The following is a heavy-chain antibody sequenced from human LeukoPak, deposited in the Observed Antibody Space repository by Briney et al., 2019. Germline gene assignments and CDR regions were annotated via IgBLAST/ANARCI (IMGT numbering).Heavy chain of an antibody. CDR3: ARGSTPHDRSWYWPLDY. V-gene: IGHV5-51*01. CDR1: EYTFTSYW. D-gene: IGHD6-13*01. J-gene: IGHJ4*02. Sequence: GESLKISCKGSEYTFTSYWIAWVRQMPGKGLEWMGIIYPGDSETRYSPSFQGRVTISVDKFISTAYLQWSSLNASDTAIYYCARGSTPHDRSWYWPLDYWGQGTLVTVSS. CDR2: IYPGDSET.